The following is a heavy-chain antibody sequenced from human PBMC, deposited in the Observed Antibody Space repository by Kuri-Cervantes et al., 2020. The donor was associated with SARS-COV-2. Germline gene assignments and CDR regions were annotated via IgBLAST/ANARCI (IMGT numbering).Heavy chain of an antibody. D-gene: IGHD2-2*01. V-gene: IGHV3-11*04. CDR1: GFIFSDYY. CDR3: ARDRDCSSTSCPDAFDI. J-gene: IGHJ3*02. CDR2: IGPSGTTK. Sequence: GESLKISCTASGFIFSDYYMTWIRQAPGKGLEWVSNIGPSGTTKYYADSVKGRFTISRDNAKNSLYLQMSSLRAEDTAVYYCARDRDCSSTSCPDAFDIWGQGTMVTVSS.